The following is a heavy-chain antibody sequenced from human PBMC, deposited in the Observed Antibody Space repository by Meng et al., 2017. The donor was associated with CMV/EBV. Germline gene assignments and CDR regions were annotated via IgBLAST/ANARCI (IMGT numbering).Heavy chain of an antibody. D-gene: IGHD6-6*01. Sequence: GESLKISCAASGFTFSDYYMSWIRQAPGKGLEWVSYISSSGSTIYYADSVKGRFTISRDNAKNSLYLQMNSLRAEDTAVYYCARDGSSSSAFGDYYYGMDVWGQGTTVTVSS. CDR1: GFTFSDYY. CDR3: ARDGSSSSAFGDYYYGMDV. V-gene: IGHV3-11*01. CDR2: ISSSGSTI. J-gene: IGHJ6*02.